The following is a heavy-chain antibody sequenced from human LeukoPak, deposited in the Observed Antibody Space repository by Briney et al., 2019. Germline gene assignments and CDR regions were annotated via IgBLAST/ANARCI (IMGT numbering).Heavy chain of an antibody. CDR1: GGSISSSSYY. D-gene: IGHD4-23*01. CDR2: MYYSGIP. V-gene: IGHV4-39*01. J-gene: IGHJ5*02. Sequence: KASETLSLTCTVSGGSISSSSYYWGWIRQPPGKGLEWIGSMYYSGIPYYNPSLKSRVTISVDTSKNQFSLKLTSVTAADTAVYYCARQGGNDYGGNRPLLWIDPWGQGTLVTVSS. CDR3: ARQGGNDYGGNRPLLWIDP.